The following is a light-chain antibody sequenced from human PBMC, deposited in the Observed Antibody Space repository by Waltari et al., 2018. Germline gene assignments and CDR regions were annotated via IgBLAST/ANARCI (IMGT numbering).Light chain of an antibody. V-gene: IGLV2-14*01. Sequence: QSALTQPASVSGSPGQSITISFTGSSSDVGAYDYVSGSQHHPGKAPTLMIYGVSNRPSGVSNRFSGSKSGNTASLTISGVQAEDEADYYCSSYTRSSTLHVFGGGTKLTVL. J-gene: IGLJ3*02. CDR3: SSYTRSSTLHV. CDR2: GVS. CDR1: SSDVGAYDY.